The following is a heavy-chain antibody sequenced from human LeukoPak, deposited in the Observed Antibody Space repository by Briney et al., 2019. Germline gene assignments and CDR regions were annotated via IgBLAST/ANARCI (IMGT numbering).Heavy chain of an antibody. CDR3: ARDSGDGSGSYYPYGMDV. Sequence: ETLSLTCNVSGVSISSSSYYWVWIRQPPGKGLEWASSISRSSIYIYYADSVKGRFTISRGNAENSLSLQMNSLRAEDTAVYYCARDSGDGSGSYYPYGMDVWGQGTTVTVSS. J-gene: IGHJ6*02. CDR2: ISRSSIYI. CDR1: GVSISSSS. D-gene: IGHD3-10*01. V-gene: IGHV3-21*01.